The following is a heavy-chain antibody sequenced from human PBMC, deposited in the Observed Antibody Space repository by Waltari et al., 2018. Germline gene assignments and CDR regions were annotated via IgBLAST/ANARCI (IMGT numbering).Heavy chain of an antibody. D-gene: IGHD5-12*01. CDR1: GFTFSTYN. Sequence: EVQLVESGGGLVQPGGSLRLSCAASGFTFSTYNMNWVRQAPGKGLEWVSYITSTSTTIYYADSVKGRFTISRDNAKNSLYLQVDSLRAEDTAVYYCARDRGGYLIDSFDIWGQGTMVTVS. CDR2: ITSTSTTI. V-gene: IGHV3-48*01. J-gene: IGHJ3*02. CDR3: ARDRGGYLIDSFDI.